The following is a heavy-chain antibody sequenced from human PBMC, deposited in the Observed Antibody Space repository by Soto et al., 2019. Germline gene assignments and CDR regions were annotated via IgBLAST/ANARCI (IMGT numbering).Heavy chain of an antibody. CDR2: ILTDGTT. D-gene: IGHD3-22*01. CDR3: ARQPSSGYSYYFDY. J-gene: IGHJ4*02. V-gene: IGHV3-53*01. CDR1: GFAVSINY. Sequence: PGGSLRLSCAASGFAVSINYMSWVRQAPGKGLEWVSVILTDGTTNEADSVKGRFTISRDKSKNTLYLQMNSLRAEDTAVYYCARQPSSGYSYYFDYWGQGTLVTVSS.